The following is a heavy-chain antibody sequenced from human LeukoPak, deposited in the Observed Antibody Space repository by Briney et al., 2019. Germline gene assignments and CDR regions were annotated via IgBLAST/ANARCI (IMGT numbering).Heavy chain of an antibody. Sequence: SETLSLTCTVSGGSISSYYWSWIRQPPGKGLEWIGYLYYSGSTNYNPSLKSRVTISVDTSKNQFSLKLSSVTAADTAVYYCARPGNYYGSGSYYPENWGQGTLVTVSS. CDR3: ARPGNYYGSGSYYPEN. CDR1: GGSISSYY. J-gene: IGHJ4*02. V-gene: IGHV4-59*12. D-gene: IGHD3-10*01. CDR2: LYYSGST.